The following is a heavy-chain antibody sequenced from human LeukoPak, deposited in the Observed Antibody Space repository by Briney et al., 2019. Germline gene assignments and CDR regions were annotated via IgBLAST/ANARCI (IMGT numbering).Heavy chain of an antibody. CDR2: IYYSGST. Sequence: SETLSLTCTVSGPSISSGDYYWSCIRQPQGKGLEWIGYIYYSGSTYYNPSLKSRVTISVDTSQNQFSLKLRSVTAADTAVYYCARNGAYCLDYWGQGTLVTVSS. V-gene: IGHV4-30-4*08. D-gene: IGHD2-21*01. J-gene: IGHJ4*02. CDR3: ARNGAYCLDY. CDR1: GPSISSGDYY.